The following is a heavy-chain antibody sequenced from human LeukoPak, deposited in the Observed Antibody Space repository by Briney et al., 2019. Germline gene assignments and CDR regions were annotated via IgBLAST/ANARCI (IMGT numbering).Heavy chain of an antibody. Sequence: ASVKVSCKASGYTFTSYGISWVRQAPGQGLEWMGWISAYNGNTNYAQKLQGRVNMTTDTSTSTAYMELRSLRSDDTAVYYCARVRREYSSGWGLYYYGMDVWGQGTTVTVSS. D-gene: IGHD6-19*01. CDR2: ISAYNGNT. CDR1: GYTFTSYG. J-gene: IGHJ6*02. V-gene: IGHV1-18*01. CDR3: ARVRREYSSGWGLYYYGMDV.